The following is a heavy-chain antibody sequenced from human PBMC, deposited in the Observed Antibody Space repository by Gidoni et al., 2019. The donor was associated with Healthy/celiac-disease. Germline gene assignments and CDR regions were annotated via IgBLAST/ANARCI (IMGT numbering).Heavy chain of an antibody. D-gene: IGHD3-3*01. J-gene: IGHJ4*02. V-gene: IGHV1-18*04. CDR2: ISAYNGNT. Sequence: QVQLVQSGAEVKKPGASVTVYCKASGYTFTSYGISWVRQAPGQGLEWMGWISAYNGNTNYAQKLKGRVTMTTDTSTSTAYMELRSLRSDDTAVYYCARDPAPFQSGVTFWYFDYWGQGTLVTVSS. CDR3: ARDPAPFQSGVTFWYFDY. CDR1: GYTFTSYG.